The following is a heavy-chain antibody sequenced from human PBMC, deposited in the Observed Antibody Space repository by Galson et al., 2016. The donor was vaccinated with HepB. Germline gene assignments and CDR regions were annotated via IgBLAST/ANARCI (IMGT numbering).Heavy chain of an antibody. Sequence: LRLSCAASGFTFSIYSMNWVRQAPGKGLEWVSSISSSTYIYYADSVNGRFTISRDNAKKSLFLQMNSLRAEDTAVYYCARDGRELVSHDYYSYMDVWGQGTTVTVSS. J-gene: IGHJ6*02. D-gene: IGHD1-7*01. CDR1: GFTFSIYS. CDR2: ISSSTYI. V-gene: IGHV3-21*01. CDR3: ARDGRELVSHDYYSYMDV.